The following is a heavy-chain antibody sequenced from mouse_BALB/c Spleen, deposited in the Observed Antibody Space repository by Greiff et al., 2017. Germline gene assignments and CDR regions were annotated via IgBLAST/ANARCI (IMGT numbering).Heavy chain of an antibody. Sequence: EVKVVESGGGLVKPGGSLKLSCAASGFTFSSYAMSWVRQSPEKRLEWVAEISSGGSYTYYPDTVTGRFTISRDNAKNTLYLEMSSLRSEDTAMYYCARGGYYGSSGDYYFDYWGQGTTLTVSS. CDR2: ISSGGSYT. CDR3: ARGGYYGSSGDYYFDY. V-gene: IGHV5-9-4*01. CDR1: GFTFSSYA. J-gene: IGHJ2*01. D-gene: IGHD1-1*01.